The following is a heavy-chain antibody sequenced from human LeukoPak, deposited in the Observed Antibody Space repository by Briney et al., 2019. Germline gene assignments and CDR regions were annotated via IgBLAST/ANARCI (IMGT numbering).Heavy chain of an antibody. V-gene: IGHV3-7*01. CDR3: ARPTTVTTISADAFDI. CDR1: GFTFSSYW. CDR2: IKPDGSEK. Sequence: GGSLRLSCAASGFTFSSYWMSWVRQAPGKGLEWVANIKPDGSEKYYVDSVKGRFTISRDNAQNSLYLQMNSLRAEDSSVYYCARPTTVTTISADAFDIWGQGTMVTVSS. D-gene: IGHD4-17*01. J-gene: IGHJ3*02.